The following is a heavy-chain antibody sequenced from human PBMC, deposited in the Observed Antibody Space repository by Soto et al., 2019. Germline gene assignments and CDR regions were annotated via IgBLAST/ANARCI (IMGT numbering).Heavy chain of an antibody. CDR2: IIPLFGTA. CDR3: ARGGNSDYYYGMNV. V-gene: IGHV1-69*01. J-gene: IGHJ6*02. CDR1: GGTFSSYP. D-gene: IGHD2-21*02. Sequence: QGQLVQAGGDVKKPGSSVKVSCKASGGTFSSYPISWVRQAPGQGLEWMGGIIPLFGTADYAQKFQGRVTCTAAESTSTAYMELSSLRSEDTAVYYCARGGNSDYYYGMNVWGQGTTVTVSS.